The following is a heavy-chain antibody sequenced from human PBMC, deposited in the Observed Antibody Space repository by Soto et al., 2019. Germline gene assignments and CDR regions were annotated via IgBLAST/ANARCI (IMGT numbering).Heavy chain of an antibody. CDR3: PHTWAASGKFGLTYYYYGMDV. V-gene: IGHV2-5*01. CDR2: YYSNADK. Sequence: SGPTLVHPTQTLTLPCTLSEYSDSTSGVGVGWIGQPPGKALECLALYYSNADKPYSPSLKSRLPITTPTSNDQLSLTLPTKDPVATATYFCPHTWAASGKFGLTYYYYGMDVWGQGTTVTVSS. J-gene: IGHJ6*02. CDR1: EYSDSTSGVG. D-gene: IGHD6-13*01.